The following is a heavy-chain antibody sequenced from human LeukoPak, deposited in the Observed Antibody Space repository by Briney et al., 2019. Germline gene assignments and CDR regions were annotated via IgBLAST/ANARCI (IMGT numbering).Heavy chain of an antibody. CDR2: IYSSGST. J-gene: IGHJ2*01. CDR3: ARQYSDILTGYHRGELYWYFDL. V-gene: IGHV4-4*07. Sequence: SETLSLTCTVSGASISNCYWSWIRQPAGKGREWIGRIYSSGSTNYNPSLKRRVTISLDTSKNQFSLKLSSVTAADTAVYYCARQYSDILTGYHRGELYWYFDLWGRGTLVTVSS. CDR1: GASISNCY. D-gene: IGHD3-9*01.